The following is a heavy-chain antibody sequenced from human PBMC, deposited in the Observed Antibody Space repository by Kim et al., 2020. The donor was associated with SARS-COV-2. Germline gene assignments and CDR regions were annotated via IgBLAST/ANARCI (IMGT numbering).Heavy chain of an antibody. J-gene: IGHJ6*02. D-gene: IGHD6-13*01. CDR1: GFTFSSYA. CDR2: ISYDGSNK. V-gene: IGHV3-30-3*01. CDR3: ARDTSIAATHYYGMDV. Sequence: GGSLRLSCAASGFTFSSYAMHWVRQPPGKGLEWVAVISYDGSNKYYADSVKGRFTISRDNSKNTLYLQMNSLRAEDTAVYYCARDTSIAATHYYGMDVWGQGTTVTVSS.